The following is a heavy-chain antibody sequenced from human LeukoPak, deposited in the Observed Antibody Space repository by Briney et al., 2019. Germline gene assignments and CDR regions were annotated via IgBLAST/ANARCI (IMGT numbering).Heavy chain of an antibody. Sequence: ASVKVSCKASGYTFTSYGISWVRQAPGQGLEWMGWISAYNGNTNYAQKLQGRVTMTTDTSTSTAYMELRSLRSDDTAAYYCARSGVTIFGVVIMPFDYWGQGTLVTVSS. J-gene: IGHJ4*02. CDR1: GYTFTSYG. V-gene: IGHV1-18*01. D-gene: IGHD3-3*01. CDR2: ISAYNGNT. CDR3: ARSGVTIFGVVIMPFDY.